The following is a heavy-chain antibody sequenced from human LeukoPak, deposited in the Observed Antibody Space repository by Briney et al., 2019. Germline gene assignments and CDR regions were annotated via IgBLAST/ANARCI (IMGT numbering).Heavy chain of an antibody. Sequence: PGGSLRLXCAASGFTFSSYGMHRVRQAPGKELEWVAVIWYDGSNKYYADSVKGRFTISRDNSKNTLYLQMNSLRAEDTAVYYCAKAPFSSQFNYFDYWGQGTLVTVSS. CDR3: AKAPFSSQFNYFDY. J-gene: IGHJ4*02. CDR1: GFTFSSYG. V-gene: IGHV3-33*06. CDR2: IWYDGSNK. D-gene: IGHD5-24*01.